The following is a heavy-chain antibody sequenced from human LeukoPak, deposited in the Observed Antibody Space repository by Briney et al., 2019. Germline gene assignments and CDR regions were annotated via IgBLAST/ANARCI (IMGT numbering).Heavy chain of an antibody. Sequence: AGGSLRLSCAASGFTFSSYTMNWVRQALGQGLEWVSTISDPHSGSQTHYADSVKGRFTISRDNSKNTLYLQMNSLRAEDTAVYYCAKGIGYCSSTSCYNWFDPWGQGTLVTVSS. CDR2: ISDPHSGSQT. V-gene: IGHV3-23*01. CDR3: AKGIGYCSSTSCYNWFDP. J-gene: IGHJ5*02. CDR1: GFTFSSYT. D-gene: IGHD2-2*01.